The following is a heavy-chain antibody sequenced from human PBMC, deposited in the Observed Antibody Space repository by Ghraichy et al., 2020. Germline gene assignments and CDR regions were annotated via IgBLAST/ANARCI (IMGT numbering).Heavy chain of an antibody. D-gene: IGHD2-8*01. V-gene: IGHV2-5*02. Sequence: SGPTLVKPTQTLTLTCTFSGFSLSTSGVGVGWIRQPPGKALEWLALIYWDDDKRYSPSLKSRLTITKDTSKNQVVLTMTNMDPVDTATYYCAHVIVLMVYATPGDFDYWGQGTLVTVSS. CDR1: GFSLSTSGVG. CDR3: AHVIVLMVYATPGDFDY. J-gene: IGHJ4*02. CDR2: IYWDDDK.